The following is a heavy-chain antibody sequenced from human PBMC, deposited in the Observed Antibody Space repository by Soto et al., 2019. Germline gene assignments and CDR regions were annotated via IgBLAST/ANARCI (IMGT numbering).Heavy chain of an antibody. CDR1: GGSISSGDYY. D-gene: IGHD6-19*01. Sequence: SETLSLTCTVSGGSISSGDYYWSWIRQPPGKGLEWIGYIYYSGSTNYNPSLKSRVTISVDTSKNQFSLKLSSVTAADTAVYYCARDRGRGAVAGTYNWFDPWGQGTLVTVSS. V-gene: IGHV4-61*08. J-gene: IGHJ5*02. CDR3: ARDRGRGAVAGTYNWFDP. CDR2: IYYSGST.